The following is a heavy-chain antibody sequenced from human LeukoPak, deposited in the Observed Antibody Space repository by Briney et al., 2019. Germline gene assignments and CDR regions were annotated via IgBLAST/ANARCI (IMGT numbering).Heavy chain of an antibody. J-gene: IGHJ5*02. Sequence: SVKVSCKASGGSFRNYAITWVRQAPGQGLEWMGGVIPMFPTSTYSRKFQGRVTITADESTSTAYMELSSLTSEDTAVYYCARATSLLHGWLDPWGQGTLVTVSS. CDR2: VIPMFPTS. CDR1: GGSFRNYA. CDR3: ARATSLLHGWLDP. V-gene: IGHV1-69*01. D-gene: IGHD2-15*01.